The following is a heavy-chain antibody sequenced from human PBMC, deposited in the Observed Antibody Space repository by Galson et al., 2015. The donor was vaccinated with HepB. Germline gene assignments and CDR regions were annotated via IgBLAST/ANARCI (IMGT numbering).Heavy chain of an antibody. V-gene: IGHV4-59*01. CDR3: ARDLSSSWYDNWFDP. CDR2: IYYSGST. Sequence: ETLSLTCTVSGGSISSYYWSWIRQPPGKGLEWIGYIYYSGSTNYNPSLKSRVTISVDTSKNQFSLKLSSVTAADTAVYYCARDLSSSWYDNWFDPWGQGTLVTVSS. D-gene: IGHD6-13*01. J-gene: IGHJ5*02. CDR1: GGSISSYY.